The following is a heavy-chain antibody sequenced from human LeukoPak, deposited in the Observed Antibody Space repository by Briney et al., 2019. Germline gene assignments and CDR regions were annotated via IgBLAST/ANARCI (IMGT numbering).Heavy chain of an antibody. Sequence: GGSLRLSCAASGFTFSDYAMSWVRQAPEKGLEWVSTISHVGGTYYADSVRGRFAISRDDSKNMVYLQMDSLRAEDTAVYYCAKDREYDDSCDYNGWGQGTQVTVSS. CDR1: GFTFSDYA. CDR3: AKDREYDDSCDYNG. D-gene: IGHD3-22*01. V-gene: IGHV3-23*01. CDR2: ISHVGGT. J-gene: IGHJ4*02.